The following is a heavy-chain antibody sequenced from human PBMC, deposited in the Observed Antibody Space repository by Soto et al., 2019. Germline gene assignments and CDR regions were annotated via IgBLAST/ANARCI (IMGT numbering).Heavy chain of an antibody. V-gene: IGHV1-2*02. CDR2: INAHSGGT. CDR3: AKDLTRQLAYWLDP. J-gene: IGHJ5*02. CDR1: GFSFTGYY. D-gene: IGHD6-6*01. Sequence: QVQLVQSGAAVKKPGASVKVSCKASGFSFTGYYIHWLCQAPGQGLEWMGWINAHSGGTEYSQKFQGRVTLTMDTSIATAYLTLTSLTSDDTALYYCAKDLTRQLAYWLDPWGQGTQVTVSS.